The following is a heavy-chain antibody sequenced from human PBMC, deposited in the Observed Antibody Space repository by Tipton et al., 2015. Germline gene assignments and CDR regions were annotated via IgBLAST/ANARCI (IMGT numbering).Heavy chain of an antibody. J-gene: IGHJ6*02. CDR1: GGSISSSSYY. Sequence: TLSLTCTVSGGSISSSSYYWDWIRQSPGKGLEWIGNIYYSGSTCYNPSLKSRVTISLDTSKNQFSLKLSSVTAADTAVYYCARDFTPYDYYALDVWGQGTTVTVSS. CDR3: ARDFTPYDYYALDV. V-gene: IGHV4-39*02. CDR2: IYYSGST.